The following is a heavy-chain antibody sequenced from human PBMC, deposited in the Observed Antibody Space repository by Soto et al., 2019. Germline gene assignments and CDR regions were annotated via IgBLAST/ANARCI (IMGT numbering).Heavy chain of an antibody. CDR3: ASEMRHDYPAGRLDY. CDR1: GFTFSDYP. J-gene: IGHJ4*02. V-gene: IGHV3-30-3*01. Sequence: QVKLVESGGGVVQPGASLRLSCVASGFTFSDYPLHWVRRAPGKGLEWVAVISYDGNDESYSDSVKGRFTIARDNSKTTVYLQIHVLRADARAAYHCASEMRHDYPAGRLDYLGQGALVTVSS. D-gene: IGHD4-17*01. CDR2: ISYDGNDE.